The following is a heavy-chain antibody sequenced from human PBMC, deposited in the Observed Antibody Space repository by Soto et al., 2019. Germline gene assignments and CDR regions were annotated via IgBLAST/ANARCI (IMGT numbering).Heavy chain of an antibody. CDR3: ERDRIRRFDSSGFYFRPNYYGMDV. V-gene: IGHV6-1*01. Sequence: SETLSLTCAISGDSVSSNSAAWNWIRQSPSRGLEWLGRTYYRSKWYNDYAVSVKSRITINPDTSKNQFSLQLNSVTPEDPAGYYCERDRIRRFDSSGFYFRPNYYGMDVWGQGTTVTVS. D-gene: IGHD3-22*01. CDR2: TYYRSKWYN. CDR1: GDSVSSNSAA. J-gene: IGHJ6*02.